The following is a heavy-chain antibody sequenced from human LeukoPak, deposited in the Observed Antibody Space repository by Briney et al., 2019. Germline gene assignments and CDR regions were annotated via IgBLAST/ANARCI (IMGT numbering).Heavy chain of an antibody. Sequence: GASVKVSCKASGYTFTSYAMHWVRQAPRQRLEWMGWINAGNGNTKYSQKFQGRVTITRDTSASTAYMELSSLRSEDTAVYYCATATGVQWLSWFDPWGQGTLVTVSS. CDR2: INAGNGNT. CDR3: ATATGVQWLSWFDP. CDR1: GYTFTSYA. J-gene: IGHJ5*02. D-gene: IGHD6-19*01. V-gene: IGHV1-3*01.